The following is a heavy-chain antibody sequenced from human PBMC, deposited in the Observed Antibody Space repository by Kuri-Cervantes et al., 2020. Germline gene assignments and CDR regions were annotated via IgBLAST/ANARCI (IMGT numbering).Heavy chain of an antibody. V-gene: IGHV3-53*01. CDR1: GFTVSSNY. D-gene: IGHD3-3*01. CDR2: IYSGGST. CDR3: AKEGIRTIFGVGEYYFDY. Sequence: GESLKISCAASGFTVSSNYMSWVRQAPGKGLEWVSVIYSGGSTYYADSVKGRFTISRDNSKNTLYLQMNSLRAEDTAVYYCAKEGIRTIFGVGEYYFDYWGQGTLVTVSS. J-gene: IGHJ4*02.